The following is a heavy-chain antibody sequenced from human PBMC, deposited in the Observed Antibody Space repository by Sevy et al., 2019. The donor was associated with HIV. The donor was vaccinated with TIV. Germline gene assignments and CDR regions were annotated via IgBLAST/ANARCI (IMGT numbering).Heavy chain of an antibody. D-gene: IGHD1-26*01. CDR3: ARELVGATLYYYYGMDV. J-gene: IGHJ6*02. CDR1: GDSVSSNSVA. V-gene: IGHV6-1*01. CDR2: TYYRSKGYN. Sequence: SQTLSLTCAISGDSVSSNSVAWNWIRQSPSRGLEWLGRTYYRSKGYNDYAVSVKSRITINPDTSKNQFSLQLNSVTPEDTAVYYCARELVGATLYYYYGMDVWGQRTTVTVSS.